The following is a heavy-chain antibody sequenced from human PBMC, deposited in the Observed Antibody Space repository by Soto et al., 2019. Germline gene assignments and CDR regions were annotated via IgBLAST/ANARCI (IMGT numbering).Heavy chain of an antibody. D-gene: IGHD2-2*01. V-gene: IGHV3-7*01. Sequence: GVSLRLSCAASGFTFSSYWMSWVRQAPGKGLEWVANIKQDGSEKYYVDSVKGRFTISRDNAKNSLYLQMNSLRAEDTAVYYCARDGREYQLLVGASGYWGQGTLVTVSS. J-gene: IGHJ4*02. CDR2: IKQDGSEK. CDR1: GFTFSSYW. CDR3: ARDGREYQLLVGASGY.